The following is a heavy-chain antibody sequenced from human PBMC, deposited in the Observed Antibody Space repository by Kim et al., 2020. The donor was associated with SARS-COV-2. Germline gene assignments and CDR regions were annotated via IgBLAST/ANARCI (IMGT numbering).Heavy chain of an antibody. Sequence: SETLSLTCAVYGGSFSGYYWSWIRQPPGKGLEWIGEINHSGSTNYNPSLKSRVTISVDTSKNQFSLKLSSVTAADTAVYYCARGHSFSIAARYYYYYYM. V-gene: IGHV4-34*01. D-gene: IGHD6-6*01. J-gene: IGHJ6*03. CDR2: INHSGST. CDR3: ARGHSFSIAARYYYYYYM. CDR1: GGSFSGYY.